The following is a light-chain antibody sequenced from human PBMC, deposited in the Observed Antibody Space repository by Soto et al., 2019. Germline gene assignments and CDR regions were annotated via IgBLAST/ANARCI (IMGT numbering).Light chain of an antibody. CDR3: QQYGSSPNT. V-gene: IGKV3-20*01. Sequence: EIVLTQSPGTLSLSPGERATLSCRASQSVSSYLAWYQQKAGQPPRLLIYGASSRATGIPDRFSGSGSGTDFTLTINRLEPEDFAVYYCQQYGSSPNTFGGGTKVEIK. CDR1: QSVSSY. CDR2: GAS. J-gene: IGKJ4*01.